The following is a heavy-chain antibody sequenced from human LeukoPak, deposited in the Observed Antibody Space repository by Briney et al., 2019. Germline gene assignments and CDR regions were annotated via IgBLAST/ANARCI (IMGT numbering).Heavy chain of an antibody. J-gene: IGHJ3*02. CDR3: ARVLEGGYSGYVGAFDI. CDR2: IIPIFGTA. V-gene: IGHV1-69*13. CDR1: GGTFSSYA. Sequence: ASLKVSCKASGGTFSSYAISWVRQAPGQGLEWMGGIIPIFGTANYAQKFQGRVTITADESTSTAYMELSSLRSEDTAVYYCARVLEGGYSGYVGAFDIWGQGTMVTVSS. D-gene: IGHD5-12*01.